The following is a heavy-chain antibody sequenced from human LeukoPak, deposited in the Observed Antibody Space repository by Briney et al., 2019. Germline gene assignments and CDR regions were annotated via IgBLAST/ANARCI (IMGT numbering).Heavy chain of an antibody. D-gene: IGHD1-26*01. Sequence: ASVKVSRKASGYTFTGYYMHWVRQAPGQGLEWMGRINPNSGGTNYAQKFQGRVTMTRDTSISTAYMELSRLRSDDTAVYYCARPSDWWELLRLDYWGQGTLVTVSS. V-gene: IGHV1-2*06. CDR1: GYTFTGYY. CDR3: ARPSDWWELLRLDY. J-gene: IGHJ4*02. CDR2: INPNSGGT.